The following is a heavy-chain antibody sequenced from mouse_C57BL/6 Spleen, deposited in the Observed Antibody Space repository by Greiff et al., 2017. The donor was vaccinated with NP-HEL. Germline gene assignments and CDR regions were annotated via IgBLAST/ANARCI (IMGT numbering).Heavy chain of an antibody. Sequence: VQLQQSGPELVKPGASVKISCKASGYTFTDYYMNWVKQSHGKSLEWIGDINPNNGGTSYNQKFKGKATLTVDKSSSTAYMELRSLTSEDSAVYYCARGILFDYYGSSYWYFDVWGTGTTVTVSS. CDR2: INPNNGGT. J-gene: IGHJ1*03. V-gene: IGHV1-26*01. CDR1: GYTFTDYY. D-gene: IGHD1-1*01. CDR3: ARGILFDYYGSSYWYFDV.